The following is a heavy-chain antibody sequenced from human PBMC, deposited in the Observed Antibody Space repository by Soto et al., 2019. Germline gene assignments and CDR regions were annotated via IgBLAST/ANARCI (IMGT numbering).Heavy chain of an antibody. Sequence: QVQLVQSGAEVKKPGASVKVSRKASGYSFTGHGISWVRQAPGQGLEWMGWISANSGDTNYAQKLQGRVTVTTDTSTSTAYLELRSLRSEDTAVYYCARMVRGSNIDYYHYIDVWGKGTTVTVSS. CDR3: ARMVRGSNIDYYHYIDV. V-gene: IGHV1-18*01. CDR1: GYSFTGHG. CDR2: ISANSGDT. J-gene: IGHJ6*03. D-gene: IGHD3-10*01.